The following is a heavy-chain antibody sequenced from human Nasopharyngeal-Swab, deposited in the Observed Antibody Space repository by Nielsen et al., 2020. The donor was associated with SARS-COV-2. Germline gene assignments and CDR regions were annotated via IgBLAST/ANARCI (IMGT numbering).Heavy chain of an antibody. CDR3: ARGVVPAALGGYYFDY. J-gene: IGHJ4*02. CDR1: GGSVSSGSYY. Sequence: SETLSLTCTVSGGSVSSGSYYWSWIRQPPGKGLEWIGYIYYSGSTNYNPSLKSRVTISIDRSKNQFSLRLSSVTAADTAVYYCARGVVPAALGGYYFDYWGQGTLVIVSS. D-gene: IGHD2-2*01. CDR2: IYYSGST. V-gene: IGHV4-61*01.